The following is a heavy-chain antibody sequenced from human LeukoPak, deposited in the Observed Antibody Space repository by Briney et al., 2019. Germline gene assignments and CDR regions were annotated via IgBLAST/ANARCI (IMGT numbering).Heavy chain of an antibody. V-gene: IGHV4-59*11. J-gene: IGHJ6*03. CDR2: IYYSGST. Sequence: ASETLSLTCTVPGGSISSHYWSWIRQPPGKGLEWIGCIYYSGSTNYNPSLKSRVTISVDTSKNQFSLKLSSVTAADTAVYYCAREGGGYYMDVWGKGTTVTVSS. D-gene: IGHD3-10*01. CDR3: AREGGGYYMDV. CDR1: GGSISSHY.